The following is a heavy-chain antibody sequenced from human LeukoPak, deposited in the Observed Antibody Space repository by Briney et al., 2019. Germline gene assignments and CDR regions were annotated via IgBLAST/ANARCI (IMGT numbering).Heavy chain of an antibody. CDR3: ARGRGTATVTTVSYNY. J-gene: IGHJ4*02. D-gene: IGHD4-17*01. CDR2: INHSGST. CDR1: GGSFSGYY. Sequence: SETLSLTCAVYGGSFSGYYWSWIRQPPGKGLEWIGEINHSGSTNYNPSLKSRVTISVDTSKNQFSLKLSSVTAADTAVYYCARGRGTATVTTVSYNYWGQGTLVTVSS. V-gene: IGHV4-34*01.